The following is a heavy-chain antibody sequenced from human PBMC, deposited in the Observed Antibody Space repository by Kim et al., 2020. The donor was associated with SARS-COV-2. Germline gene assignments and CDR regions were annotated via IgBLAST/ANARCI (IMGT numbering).Heavy chain of an antibody. V-gene: IGHV3-33*01. J-gene: IGHJ3*02. CDR1: GFTFSTYG. CDR3: ARDPAFWSGYYPDDAFDI. CDR2: IWYDGSNK. D-gene: IGHD3-3*01. Sequence: GGSLRLSCAASGFTFSTYGMHWVRQAPGKGLEWVAVIWYDGSNKYYADSVKGRFTISRDNSKNTLYLQMNSLRAEDTAVYYCARDPAFWSGYYPDDAFDIWGQGTMVTVSS.